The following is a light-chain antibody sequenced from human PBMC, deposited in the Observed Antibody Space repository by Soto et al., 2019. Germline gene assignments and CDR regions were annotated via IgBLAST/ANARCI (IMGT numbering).Light chain of an antibody. J-gene: IGLJ3*02. CDR2: INYDGTH. CDR1: SGYSTYA. V-gene: IGLV4-69*01. CDR3: QSLGTGIQV. Sequence: QLVLTQSPSASASLGASVKLTCTLSSGYSTYAIAWHQQQSAKGPRFLMKINYDGTHSKGDGFFDRFSGSSSGAERHLTISSLQSEDEADYYCQSLGTGIQVFGGGTKLTVL.